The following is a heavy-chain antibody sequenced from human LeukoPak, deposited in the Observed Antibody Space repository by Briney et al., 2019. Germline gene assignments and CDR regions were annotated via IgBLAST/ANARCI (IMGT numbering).Heavy chain of an antibody. CDR2: INPSSGGT. Sequence: ASVKVSCKASGYTFTGYYMHWVRQAPGQGLEWMGWINPSSGGTNYAQKFQGRVTMTRDTSISTAYMELSRLRSDDTAVYYCARDWGDIVVVPAEPWFDPWGQGTLVTVSS. J-gene: IGHJ5*02. CDR1: GYTFTGYY. CDR3: ARDWGDIVVVPAEPWFDP. V-gene: IGHV1-2*02. D-gene: IGHD2-2*01.